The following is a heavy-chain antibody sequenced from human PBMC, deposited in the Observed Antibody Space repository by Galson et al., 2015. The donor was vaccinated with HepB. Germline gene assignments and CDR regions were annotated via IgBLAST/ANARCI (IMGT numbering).Heavy chain of an antibody. J-gene: IGHJ4*02. CDR1: GFTFSSYS. V-gene: IGHV3-48*01. D-gene: IGHD2-8*02. Sequence: SLRLSCAASGFTFSSYSMNWVRQAPGKGLEWVSYISRSGSSIYNADSVKGRFTVSRDNAKNSLYLRMNRLRAEDTAVYYCARVSLEGYAGAEYDGTYFDYWGQGTLVTVSS. CDR3: ARVSLEGYAGAEYDGTYFDY. CDR2: ISRSGSSI.